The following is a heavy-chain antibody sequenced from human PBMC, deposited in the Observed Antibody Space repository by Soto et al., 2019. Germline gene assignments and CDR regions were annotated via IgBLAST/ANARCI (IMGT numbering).Heavy chain of an antibody. CDR2: IYHTGTS. Sequence: QLQLQESGPGLVQPSETLSLTCAVSGDSITTATYWGWIRPPPGKGLQWIGSIYHTGTSYYTPSLDSRVFIAVDSSKNQSSTNLTSVTAADTAVYYWARLQSHFGSGTYCIDAWGQGTLVTVSS. V-gene: IGHV4-39*01. CDR3: ARLQSHFGSGTYCIDA. J-gene: IGHJ5*02. D-gene: IGHD3-10*01. CDR1: GDSITTATY.